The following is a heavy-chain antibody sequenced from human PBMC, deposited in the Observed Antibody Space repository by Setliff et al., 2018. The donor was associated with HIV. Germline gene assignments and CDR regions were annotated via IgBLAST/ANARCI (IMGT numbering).Heavy chain of an antibody. CDR1: GFPFSIYC. CDR3: ARTEGAAGGGYSQGSFDY. J-gene: IGHJ4*02. D-gene: IGHD5-18*01. V-gene: IGHV3-7*01. Sequence: GSLRLSCAASGFPFSIYCMSWVRQAPGKGLEWVANIRQVGSDKYYVDSVKGRFTISRDNAKNSLYLQMNSLRAEDTAVYFCARTEGAAGGGYSQGSFDYWGQGTPVTVSS. CDR2: IRQVGSDK.